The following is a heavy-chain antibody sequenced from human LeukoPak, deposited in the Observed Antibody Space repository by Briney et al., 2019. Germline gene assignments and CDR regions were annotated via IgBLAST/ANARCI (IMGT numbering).Heavy chain of an antibody. V-gene: IGHV4-38-2*01. Sequence: PSETLSLTCAVSGYSISSGYYWGWIRQPPGKGLEWIGSIYHSGSTYYNPSLKSRVTISVDTSKNQFSLKLSSVTAADTAVYYCARGGYCSGGSCCLGFDYWGQGTLVTVSS. D-gene: IGHD2-15*01. CDR3: ARGGYCSGGSCCLGFDY. J-gene: IGHJ4*02. CDR2: IYHSGST. CDR1: GYSISSGYY.